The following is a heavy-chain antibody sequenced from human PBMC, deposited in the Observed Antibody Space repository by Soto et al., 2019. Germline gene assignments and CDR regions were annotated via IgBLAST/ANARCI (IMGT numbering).Heavy chain of an antibody. J-gene: IGHJ4*02. CDR1: GFTFSSYG. V-gene: IGHV3-30*18. D-gene: IGHD6-19*01. Sequence: QVQLVESGGGVVQPGRSLRLSCSASGFTFSSYGMHWVRQSPGKGLEWVSLISYDGSNKYYADSVKGRFTISRDNSKNTLYLQMNSLRAEDTAVYYCAKRPLAGSGWTFDYWGQGTLVTVCS. CDR2: ISYDGSNK. CDR3: AKRPLAGSGWTFDY.